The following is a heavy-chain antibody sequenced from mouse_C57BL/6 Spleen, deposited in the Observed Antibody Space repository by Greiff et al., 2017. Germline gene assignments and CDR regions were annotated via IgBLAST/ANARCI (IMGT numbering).Heavy chain of an antibody. D-gene: IGHD2-1*01. V-gene: IGHV5-17*01. CDR1: GFTFSDYG. J-gene: IGHJ1*03. CDR3: ARLYGNYGYWYFDV. Sequence: EVQGVESGGGLVKPGGSLKLSCAASGFTFSDYGMHWVRQAPEKGLEWVAYISSGSSTIYYADTVKGRFTISRDNAKNTLFLQMTSLRSEDTAMYYCARLYGNYGYWYFDVWGTGTTVTVSS. CDR2: ISSGSSTI.